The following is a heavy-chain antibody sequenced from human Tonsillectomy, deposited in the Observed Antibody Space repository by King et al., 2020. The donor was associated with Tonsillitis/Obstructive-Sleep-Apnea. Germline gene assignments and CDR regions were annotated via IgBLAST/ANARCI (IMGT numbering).Heavy chain of an antibody. D-gene: IGHD6-13*01. CDR2: FKSKVDGVTT. CDR3: TAGELEQQLVSPVDF. J-gene: IGHJ4*02. Sequence: QLVQSGGGLVKPGGSLTLSCTASGFTFSNAWMSWVRQAPGKGLKWVGRFKSKVDGVTTDYAAPVKGRFTISRDDSKNTLYLQMNSLKTEDTAVYYCTAGELEQQLVSPVDFWGQGTLVTVSS. CDR1: GFTFSNAW. V-gene: IGHV3-15*01.